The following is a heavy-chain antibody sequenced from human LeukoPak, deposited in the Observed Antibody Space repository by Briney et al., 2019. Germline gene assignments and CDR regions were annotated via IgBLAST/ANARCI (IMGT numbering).Heavy chain of an antibody. CDR3: ARDILLWFGELFPPLDY. CDR2: ISGSSSYI. V-gene: IGHV3-21*01. J-gene: IGHJ4*02. CDR1: GFTFSSYS. D-gene: IGHD3-10*01. Sequence: GGSLRLSCAASGFTFSSYSMNWVRQAPGKGLEWVSSISGSSSYIYYADSVKGRFTISRDNAKNSLYLQMNSLRAEDTAVYYCARDILLWFGELFPPLDYWGQGTLVTVSS.